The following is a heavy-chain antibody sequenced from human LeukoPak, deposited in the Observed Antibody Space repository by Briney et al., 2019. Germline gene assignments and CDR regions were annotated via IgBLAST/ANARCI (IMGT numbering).Heavy chain of an antibody. CDR3: ARMYGGFAY. J-gene: IGHJ4*02. CDR2: IHYSGST. V-gene: IGHV4-59*01. D-gene: IGHD1-26*01. CDR1: GGSISTYY. Sequence: SETLSLTCTVSGGSISTYYWSWIRQPPGKGLEWIGYIHYSGSTNYNPSLKSRVTISVDPSKNQFSLKLTAVTAADTAGDYCARMYGGFAYWGQGTLVTVSS.